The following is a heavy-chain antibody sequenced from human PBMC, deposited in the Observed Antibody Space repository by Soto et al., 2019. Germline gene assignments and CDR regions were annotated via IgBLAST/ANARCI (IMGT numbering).Heavy chain of an antibody. CDR2: IYAGSIT. CDR3: ARIPYDNSGTIFDY. CDR1: GITVSSYY. J-gene: IGHJ4*02. Sequence: EVQLVESGGGLIQPGGSLRLSCAVSGITVSSYYMSWVRQAAGKGLEWVSVIYAGSITYYADSVKGRFTIYRDNSKNTLNLEMISLRVEDTAVYYCARIPYDNSGTIFDYWGQGTLVTVSS. D-gene: IGHD3-22*01. V-gene: IGHV3-53*01.